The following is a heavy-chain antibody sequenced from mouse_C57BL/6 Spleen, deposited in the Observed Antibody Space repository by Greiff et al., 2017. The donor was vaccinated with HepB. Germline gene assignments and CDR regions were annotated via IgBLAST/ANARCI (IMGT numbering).Heavy chain of an antibody. CDR2: ISDGGSYT. Sequence: EVQLVESGGGLVKPGGSLKLSCAASGFTFSSYAMSWVRQTPEKRLEWVATISDGGSYTYYPDNVKGRFTISRDNAKNNLYLQMSHLKSEDTAMYYCARDDGYYVDYAMDYWGQGTSVTVSS. CDR3: ARDDGYYVDYAMDY. J-gene: IGHJ4*01. V-gene: IGHV5-4*01. CDR1: GFTFSSYA. D-gene: IGHD2-3*01.